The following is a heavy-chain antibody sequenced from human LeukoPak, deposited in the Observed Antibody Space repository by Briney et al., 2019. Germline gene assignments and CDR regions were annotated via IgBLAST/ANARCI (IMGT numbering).Heavy chain of an antibody. CDR1: GRSISSYY. CDR3: ARVSIGPCCSSTSCSHYFDY. J-gene: IGHJ4*02. D-gene: IGHD2-2*01. CDR2: IYYRGST. V-gene: IGHV4-59*01. Sequence: PSETLSLTCTLSGRSISSYYGSWLRHPPGRCLEWIGYIYYRGSTNYNTSLKGRVTISVDTSKNQFSLKLSSATAADTAVYYCARVSIGPCCSSTSCSHYFDYWGQGTLVTVSS.